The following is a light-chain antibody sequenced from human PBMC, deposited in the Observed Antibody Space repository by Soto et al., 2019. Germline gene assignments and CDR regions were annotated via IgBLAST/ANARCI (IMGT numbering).Light chain of an antibody. CDR3: QQHSHWPPWT. V-gene: IGKV3-11*01. Sequence: EVVLTQSPATLSLSPGERATLSCRASENVRTFVDWYQQKPGQAPRLLIYGASSRATGIPARFSGSGSGTDFTLTISNLEPEDFAVYYCQQHSHWPPWTFGQGTKVDIK. J-gene: IGKJ1*01. CDR1: ENVRTF. CDR2: GAS.